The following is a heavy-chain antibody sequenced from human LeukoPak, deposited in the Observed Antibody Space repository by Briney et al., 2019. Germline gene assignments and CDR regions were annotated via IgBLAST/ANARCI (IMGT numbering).Heavy chain of an antibody. Sequence: PSQTLSLTCTVSGGSISRADYYWSWIRQPPGKGLEWIVYIYYSGSTYYNPSLKSRATISIDTSKNQFSLKLSSVTAADTAVYYCARDSDFWSGYYYFDYWGQGTLVTVSS. V-gene: IGHV4-30-4*08. J-gene: IGHJ4*02. CDR3: ARDSDFWSGYYYFDY. D-gene: IGHD3-3*01. CDR1: GGSISRADYY. CDR2: IYYSGST.